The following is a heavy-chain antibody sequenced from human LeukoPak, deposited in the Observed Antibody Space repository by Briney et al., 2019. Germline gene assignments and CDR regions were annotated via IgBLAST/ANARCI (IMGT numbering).Heavy chain of an antibody. V-gene: IGHV4-34*01. CDR2: INHSGST. J-gene: IGHJ5*02. CDR1: GGSFSGYY. Sequence: PSETLSLTCAVYGGSFSGYYWSWIRQPPGKGLEWIGEINHSGSTNYNPSLKSRVTISVDTSKNQFSLKLSSVTAADTAVYYCARDHSSSWYDHWGQGTLVTVSS. CDR3: ARDHSSSWYDH. D-gene: IGHD6-13*01.